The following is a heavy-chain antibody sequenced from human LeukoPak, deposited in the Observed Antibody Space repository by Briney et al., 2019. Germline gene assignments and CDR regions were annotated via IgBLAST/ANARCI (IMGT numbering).Heavy chain of an antibody. CDR2: INTNTGNP. Sequence: ASVNVSCKASGYTFTSYAMNWVRQAPGQGLEWMGWINTNTGNPTYAQGFTGRFVFSLDTSVSTAYLQISSLKAEDTAVYYCARDRVYDILTGYPAELLDIWGQGTMVTVSS. V-gene: IGHV7-4-1*02. CDR1: GYTFTSYA. D-gene: IGHD3-9*01. CDR3: ARDRVYDILTGYPAELLDI. J-gene: IGHJ3*02.